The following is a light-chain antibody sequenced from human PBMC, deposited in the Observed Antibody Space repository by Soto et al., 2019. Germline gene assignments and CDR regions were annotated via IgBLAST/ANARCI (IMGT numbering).Light chain of an antibody. V-gene: IGKV1-9*01. Sequence: DIQMTQSPSNLSGSVGDRATITWRASQTFSSWLAWYQQRPGKAPALLIYGASTLRPGGASRFSGSGSGTEFTLTISSLQPEDFATYFCQQLNTFPPFFTFGPGTKVDIK. CDR2: GAS. CDR1: QTFSSW. CDR3: QQLNTFPPFFT. J-gene: IGKJ3*01.